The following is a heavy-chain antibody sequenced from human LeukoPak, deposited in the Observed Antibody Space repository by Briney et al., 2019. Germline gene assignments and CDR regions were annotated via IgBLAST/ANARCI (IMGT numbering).Heavy chain of an antibody. V-gene: IGHV4-4*07. CDR2: IYTSGST. Sequence: SETLSLTCSVSGDSISTYYWSWIRQPAGKGLEWIGRIYTSGSTNYNPSLKSRVTMSVDTSKNQFSLKLISVTAADTAVYYCARGRRWAAAEIVYWGQGTLVTVSS. CDR3: ARGRRWAAAEIVY. J-gene: IGHJ4*02. D-gene: IGHD6-13*01. CDR1: GDSISTYY.